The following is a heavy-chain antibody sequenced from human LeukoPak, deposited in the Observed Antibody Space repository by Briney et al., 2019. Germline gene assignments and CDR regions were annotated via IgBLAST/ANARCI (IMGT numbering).Heavy chain of an antibody. V-gene: IGHV4-59*08. CDR1: GGSIVSSNW. CDR3: ARHTTHGDYNPNDY. D-gene: IGHD3-16*01. J-gene: IGHJ4*02. Sequence: SETLSLTCAVSGGSIVSSNWWSWVRQPPGKELEWIGYISYSGNTDSNPSLKSRVTISVDTSKNQFSLKLSSVTAADTAVYYCARHTTHGDYNPNDYWGQGTLVTVSS. CDR2: ISYSGNT.